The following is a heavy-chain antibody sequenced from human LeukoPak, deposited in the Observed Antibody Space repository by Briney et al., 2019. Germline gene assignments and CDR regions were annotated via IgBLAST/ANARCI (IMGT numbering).Heavy chain of an antibody. V-gene: IGHV4-59*11. CDR1: GGSISSHY. CDR2: IHYIGST. Sequence: PSETLSLTCTVSGGSISSHYWSWIRQPPGKGLEWIGYIHYIGSTNYNPSLKSRVTMSVDTSKNQFSLKLSSVTAADTAVFYCAREYMGENKEGERYYYRSGSDYFNWFDPWGQGTLVTVSS. D-gene: IGHD3-10*01. CDR3: AREYMGENKEGERYYYRSGSDYFNWFDP. J-gene: IGHJ5*02.